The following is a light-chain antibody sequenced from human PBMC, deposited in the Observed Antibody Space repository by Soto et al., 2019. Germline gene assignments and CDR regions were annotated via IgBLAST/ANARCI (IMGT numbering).Light chain of an antibody. CDR1: QTVNSN. CDR2: GAS. Sequence: IVTCQSPDTLSVSPGERATLSFRASQTVNSNLAWYQQKPGQSPRLLIYGASTRATTTPGRFSGSGSGTEFTLTISSLQSEDFAVYFCHQYNNWPTSCQGTNVDI. J-gene: IGKJ1*01. CDR3: HQYNNWPT. V-gene: IGKV3D-15*01.